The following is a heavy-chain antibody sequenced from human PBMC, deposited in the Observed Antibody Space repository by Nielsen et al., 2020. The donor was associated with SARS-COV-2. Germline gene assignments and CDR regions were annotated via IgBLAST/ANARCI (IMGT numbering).Heavy chain of an antibody. D-gene: IGHD2-15*01. V-gene: IGHV1-2*06. Sequence: ASVKVSCKASRDTFTGYYVHWVRQAPGQGLEWMGRINPTLGGTHYAQKFQGRVTLTSDTSISTVYMELSSLRSDDTAVYYCARVVVAGYGMDVWGQGTTVTVSS. J-gene: IGHJ6*02. CDR2: INPTLGGT. CDR1: RDTFTGYY. CDR3: ARVVVAGYGMDV.